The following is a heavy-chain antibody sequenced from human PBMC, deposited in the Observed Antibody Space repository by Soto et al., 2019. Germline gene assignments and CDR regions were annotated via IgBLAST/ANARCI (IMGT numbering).Heavy chain of an antibody. V-gene: IGHV1-58*01. CDR3: AAEVGRGNTAY. CDR2: MGFGSGIP. CDR1: GFTFXTSA. J-gene: IGHJ4*02. Sequence: XKVSXXVSGFTFXTSAVQCVLXXRVXXLELRGVMGFGSGIPKYAQKCQERVTITRDMSTTTAYMELSSLRSEDTAIYYCAAEVGRGNTAYWGQGTLVTVSS. D-gene: IGHD1-7*01.